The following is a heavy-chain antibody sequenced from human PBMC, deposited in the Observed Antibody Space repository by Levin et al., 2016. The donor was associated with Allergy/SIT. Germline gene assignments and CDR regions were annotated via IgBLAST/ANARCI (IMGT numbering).Heavy chain of an antibody. CDR2: LYRGGRS. D-gene: IGHD3-10*01. J-gene: IGHJ4*02. Sequence: GGSLRLSCEASGFTVSSKYMSWVRQAPGRGLEWVSILYRGGRSSHADSVKGRFIISSDNSKNTLNLHMNGLRADDTAVYYCTESSPDSDHFDLWGQGTQVTVSS. V-gene: IGHV3-66*01. CDR1: GFTVSSKY. CDR3: TESSPDSDHFDL.